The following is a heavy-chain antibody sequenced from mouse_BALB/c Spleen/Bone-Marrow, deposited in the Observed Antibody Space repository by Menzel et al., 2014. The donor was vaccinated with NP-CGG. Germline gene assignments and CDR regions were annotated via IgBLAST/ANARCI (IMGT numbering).Heavy chain of an antibody. CDR2: ITFSGST. J-gene: IGHJ3*01. D-gene: IGHD1-1*02. CDR1: GYTITSNYA. V-gene: IGHV3-2*02. Sequence: DVKLQESGPGLVKPSQSLSLTCTVTGYTITSNYAWNWIRQFPGNKLEWMGYITFSGSTSFNPSLKSRISITRDTSKNLFFLLLNSVTTEDTATYYCASYGAWFAYWGQGTLVTVSA. CDR3: ASYGAWFAY.